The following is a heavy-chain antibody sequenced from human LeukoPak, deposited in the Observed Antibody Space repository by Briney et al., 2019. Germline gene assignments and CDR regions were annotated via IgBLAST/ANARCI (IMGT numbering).Heavy chain of an antibody. Sequence: PGGSLRLSCAASGFSFRDYWMSWVRQAPGKGLEWIGYIYYSGSTNYNPSLKSRVTISVDTSKNQFSLKLSSVTAADTAVYYCARSAYDYVWGSYRYYFDYWGQGTLVTVSS. CDR2: IYYSGST. J-gene: IGHJ4*02. CDR3: ARSAYDYVWGSYRYYFDY. V-gene: IGHV4-59*01. CDR1: GFSFRDYW. D-gene: IGHD3-16*02.